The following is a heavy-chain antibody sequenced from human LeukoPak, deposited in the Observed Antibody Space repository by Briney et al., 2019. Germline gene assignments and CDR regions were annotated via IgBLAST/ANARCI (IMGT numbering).Heavy chain of an antibody. J-gene: IGHJ5*02. Sequence: GESLRLSCEASGFAFSNHAMTWVRQAPGEGLQWVSTISDTGKTTFYRDSVRGRFTISRDISNNTLYLQMDGPRADDTAVYYCARGGAYDYGVLDAWGQGTLVTVSS. CDR2: ISDTGKTT. CDR1: GFAFSNHA. V-gene: IGHV3-23*01. CDR3: ARGGAYDYGVLDA. D-gene: IGHD4/OR15-4a*01.